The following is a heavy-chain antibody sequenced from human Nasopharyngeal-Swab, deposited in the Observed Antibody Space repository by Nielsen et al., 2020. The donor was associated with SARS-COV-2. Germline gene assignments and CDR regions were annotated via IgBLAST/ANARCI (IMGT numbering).Heavy chain of an antibody. CDR2: IRGSGVDT. Sequence: GESLKISCAASGFIFRSYAMTWVRQAPGKGLEWVSAIRGSGVDTYYADSVKGRFTISRDNSRNTLYLQMNSLRADDTAVYYCARPMHYYDTSGWDSWGQGTLVTVSS. J-gene: IGHJ4*02. CDR3: ARPMHYYDTSGWDS. V-gene: IGHV3-23*01. D-gene: IGHD3-22*01. CDR1: GFIFRSYA.